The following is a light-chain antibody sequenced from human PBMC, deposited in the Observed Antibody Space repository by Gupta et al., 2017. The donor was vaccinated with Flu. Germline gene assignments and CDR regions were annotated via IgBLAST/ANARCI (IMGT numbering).Light chain of an antibody. V-gene: IGLV1-47*01. J-gene: IGLJ2*01. Sequence: TISGAVRGCKIGSNYVSCYQLLPATAAHLLLSQTDKRRLGVPERFSGSKSGTSTALAISGLRSVDEADYYCAACEESLSGAVVFGGGTKLTVL. CDR3: AACEESLSGAVV. CDR1: GCKIGSNY. CDR2: QTD.